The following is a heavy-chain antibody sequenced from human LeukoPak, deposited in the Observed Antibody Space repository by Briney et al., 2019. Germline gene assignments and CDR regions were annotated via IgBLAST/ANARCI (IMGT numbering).Heavy chain of an antibody. J-gene: IGHJ6*03. CDR1: GGSIRSSSYY. V-gene: IGHV4-39*07. CDR3: ARVHKDDQNYYYYYMDV. D-gene: IGHD2-15*01. CDR2: IYSSGFT. Sequence: SETLSLTCSVSGGSIRSSSYYWAWIRQPPGEGLEWIGSIYSSGFTSYKPSLKSRLTISVDTSKNQFSLKLSSVTAADTAVYYCARVHKDDQNYYYYYMDVWGKGTTVTISS.